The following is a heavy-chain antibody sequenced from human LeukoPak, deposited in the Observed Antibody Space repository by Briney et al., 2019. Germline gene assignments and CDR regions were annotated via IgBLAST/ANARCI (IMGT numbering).Heavy chain of an antibody. V-gene: IGHV3-20*01. J-gene: IGHJ5*02. CDR3: ARGSGYDPNWFDP. CDR2: INWNGGST. D-gene: IGHD5-12*01. Sequence: GGSLRLSCAASGFTFGYYGMSWVRQAPGKGLEWVSGINWNGGSTGYADSVKGRFTISRDNAKNSLYLQMNSLRAEDTALYHCARGSGYDPNWFDPWGQGTLVTVSS. CDR1: GFTFGYYG.